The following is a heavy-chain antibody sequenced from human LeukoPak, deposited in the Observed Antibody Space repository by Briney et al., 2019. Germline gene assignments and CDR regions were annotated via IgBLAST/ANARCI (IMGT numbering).Heavy chain of an antibody. CDR3: AKDTAAAVYYYYGMDV. V-gene: IGHV3-9*01. J-gene: IGHJ6*02. Sequence: GGSLRLSCAASGFTFDDYDMHWVRQAPGEGLEWVSGISWNSGSIGYADSVKGRFTISRDNAKNSLYLQMNSLRAEDTALYYCAKDTAAAVYYYYGMDVWGQGTTVTVSS. CDR1: GFTFDDYD. D-gene: IGHD6-13*01. CDR2: ISWNSGSI.